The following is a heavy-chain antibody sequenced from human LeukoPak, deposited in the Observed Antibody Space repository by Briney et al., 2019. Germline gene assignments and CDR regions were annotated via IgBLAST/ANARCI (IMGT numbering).Heavy chain of an antibody. CDR1: GYTFTSYG. CDR3: ARDKSRRGYYYDSSGYYSFDY. V-gene: IGHV1-18*01. D-gene: IGHD3-22*01. CDR2: ISAYNGNT. J-gene: IGHJ4*02. Sequence: ASVKVSCTASGYTFTSYGISWVRQAPGQGLEWMGWISAYNGNTNYAQKLQGRVTMTTDTSTSTAYMELRSLRSDDTAVYYCARDKSRRGYYYDSSGYYSFDYWGQGTLATVSS.